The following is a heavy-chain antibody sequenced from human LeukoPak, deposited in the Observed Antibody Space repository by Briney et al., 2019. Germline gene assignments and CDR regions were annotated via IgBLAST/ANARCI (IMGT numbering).Heavy chain of an antibody. V-gene: IGHV4-59*08. J-gene: IGHJ4*02. Sequence: SETLSLTCTVSGGSISSYYWSWIRQPPGKGLEWIGYIYYSGSTNYNPSLKSRVTISVDTSKNQFSLKLSSVTAADTAVYYCARQSGSYCSSTSCYAPWDYWGQGTLVTVSS. CDR1: GGSISSYY. CDR2: IYYSGST. D-gene: IGHD2-2*01. CDR3: ARQSGSYCSSTSCYAPWDY.